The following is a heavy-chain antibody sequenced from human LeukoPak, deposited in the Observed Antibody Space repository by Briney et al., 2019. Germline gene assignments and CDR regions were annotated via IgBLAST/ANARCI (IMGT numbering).Heavy chain of an antibody. V-gene: IGHV4-59*12. CDR2: IYYIGST. D-gene: IGHD3-22*01. CDR1: GGSISSYY. CDR3: ARGVRRITMIVVATGAFDI. J-gene: IGHJ3*02. Sequence: SETLSLTCTVSGGSISSYYWSWIRQPPVKGLEWSGYIYYIGSTYYNPSLKSRVTISVDTSKNQFSLKLSSVSAADTAVYYCARGVRRITMIVVATGAFDIWGQGTMVTVSS.